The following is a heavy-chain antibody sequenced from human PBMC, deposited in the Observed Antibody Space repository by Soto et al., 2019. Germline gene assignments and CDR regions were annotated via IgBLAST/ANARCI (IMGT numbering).Heavy chain of an antibody. Sequence: SETLSLTCVVSGYSISSGYYWGWIRQPPGKGLEWIGSIYHSGSTYYNPSLKSRVTISVDTSKNQSSLKLNSVTAADTAVYYCARLNTDFDYWRRGTLVTVSS. CDR1: GYSISSGYY. CDR3: ARLNTDFDY. J-gene: IGHJ4*02. CDR2: IYHSGST. V-gene: IGHV4-38-2*01.